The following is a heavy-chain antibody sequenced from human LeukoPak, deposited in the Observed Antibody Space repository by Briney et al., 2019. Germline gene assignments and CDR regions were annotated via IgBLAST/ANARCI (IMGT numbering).Heavy chain of an antibody. CDR2: IRNDGSDK. V-gene: IGHV3-30*02. Sequence: PGGSLRLSCAASGFTFSSYGMHWVRQAPGKGLEWVAFIRNDGSDKYYADFVKGRFTISRDNSKNTLYLQMNSLRPEDTAVFYCAKFGGRGFNWFDPWGQGTLVTVSS. D-gene: IGHD4-23*01. J-gene: IGHJ5*02. CDR1: GFTFSSYG. CDR3: AKFGGRGFNWFDP.